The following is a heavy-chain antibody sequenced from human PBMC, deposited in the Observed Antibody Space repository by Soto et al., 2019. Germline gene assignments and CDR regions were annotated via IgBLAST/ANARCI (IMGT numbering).Heavy chain of an antibody. CDR3: AKPFSHFFHAFDI. V-gene: IGHV3-23*01. D-gene: IGHD3-3*02. Sequence: GGSLRLSCAASGFTLSSYAMSWVRQAPGKGLEWVSAISGSGGSTYYADSVKGRFTISRDNSKNTLYLQMNSLRAEDTAVYYCAKPFSHFFHAFDIWGQGTTVTVSS. CDR1: GFTLSSYA. J-gene: IGHJ3*02. CDR2: ISGSGGST.